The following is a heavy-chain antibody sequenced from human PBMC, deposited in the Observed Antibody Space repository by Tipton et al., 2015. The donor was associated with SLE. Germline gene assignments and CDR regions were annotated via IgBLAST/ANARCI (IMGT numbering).Heavy chain of an antibody. D-gene: IGHD6-13*01. CDR2: IYYSGST. V-gene: IGHV4-39*07. CDR3: ARGAATWDSSSCMDV. Sequence: TLSLTCTVSGGSISSNSYYWGWIRQPPGKGLEWIGSIYYSGSTNYNPSLKSRVAISVDTSKNQFSLKLSSVTAADTALYYCARGAATWDSSSCMDVWGQGTTVTVSS. J-gene: IGHJ6*02. CDR1: GGSISSNSYY.